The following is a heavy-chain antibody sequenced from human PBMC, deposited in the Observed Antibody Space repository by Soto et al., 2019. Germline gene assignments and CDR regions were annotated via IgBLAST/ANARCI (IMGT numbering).Heavy chain of an antibody. CDR1: GFTFSSYW. V-gene: IGHV3-7*01. D-gene: IGHD2-2*01. Sequence: GGSLRLSCAASGFTFSSYWMSWVRQAPGKGLEWVANIKQDGSEKYYVDSVKGRFTISRDNAKNSLYLQMNSLRAEDTAVYYCARVRAAMLGYYYYYYMDVWGKGTTVTVSS. CDR2: IKQDGSEK. J-gene: IGHJ6*03. CDR3: ARVRAAMLGYYYYYYMDV.